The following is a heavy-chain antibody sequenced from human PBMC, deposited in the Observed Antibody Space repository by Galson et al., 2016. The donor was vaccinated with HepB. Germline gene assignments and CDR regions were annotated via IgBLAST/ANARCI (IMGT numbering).Heavy chain of an antibody. CDR3: AREDNDLSTPY. Sequence: SETLSLTCAVSGASISSGNWWSWVRQSPGKGLEWIGEIYHSGSTNYNPSLKSRVTISVDKSRSLFSLNLRSVTAADTAVYYCAREDNDLSTPYWGQGALVIVSS. CDR2: IYHSGST. D-gene: IGHD2-2*01. V-gene: IGHV4-4*02. CDR1: GASISSGNW. J-gene: IGHJ4*02.